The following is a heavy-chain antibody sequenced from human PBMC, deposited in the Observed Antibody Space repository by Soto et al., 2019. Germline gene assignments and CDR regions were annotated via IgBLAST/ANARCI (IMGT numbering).Heavy chain of an antibody. D-gene: IGHD3-16*01. CDR2: ISGSGGST. V-gene: IGHV3-23*01. Sequence: EVQLLESGGGLVQPGGSLRLSCAASGFTFSSYAMSWVRQAPGKGLEWVSAISGSGGSTYYADSVKGRFTISRDNSKNPLYRQMNSLRAEDTAVYYGAQGGGLRKGGGDYWGQGTLVTVSS. J-gene: IGHJ4*02. CDR1: GFTFSSYA. CDR3: AQGGGLRKGGGDY.